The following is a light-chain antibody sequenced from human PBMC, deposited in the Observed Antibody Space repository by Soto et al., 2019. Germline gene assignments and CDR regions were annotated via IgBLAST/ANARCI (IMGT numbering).Light chain of an antibody. CDR2: RTF. J-gene: IGLJ1*01. Sequence: QSVLTQPPSASGTPVQRVTISCSGSASNIGSKTVDWYQHLPGTAPKLLIHRTFQRPSGVPARFSGSKSDTSASLAISGLQSEDEADYYCAAWDDTLDEYVFGTGTEVTVL. V-gene: IGLV1-44*01. CDR1: ASNIGSKT. CDR3: AAWDDTLDEYV.